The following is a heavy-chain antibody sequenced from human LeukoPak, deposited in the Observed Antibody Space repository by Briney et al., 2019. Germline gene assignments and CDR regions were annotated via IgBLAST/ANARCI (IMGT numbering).Heavy chain of an antibody. J-gene: IGHJ4*02. CDR3: ARVGGYDLGFY. CDR2: IIPILGIA. Sequence: SVKVSCKASGGTFSSYAISWVRQAPGQGVEWMGRIIPILGIANYAQKFQGRVTITADKSTSTAYMELSSLRSEDTAVYYCARVGGYDLGFYWGQGTLVTVSS. D-gene: IGHD5-12*01. V-gene: IGHV1-69*04. CDR1: GGTFSSYA.